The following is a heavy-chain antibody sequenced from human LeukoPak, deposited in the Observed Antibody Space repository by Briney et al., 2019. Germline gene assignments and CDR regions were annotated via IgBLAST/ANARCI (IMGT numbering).Heavy chain of an antibody. CDR2: INHSGST. D-gene: IGHD5-12*01. V-gene: IGHV4-34*01. Sequence: SETPSLTCAVYGVSFSGYYWSWIRQPPGKGLEWIGEINHSGSTNYNPSLKSRVTISVDTSKNQFSLKLSSVTAADTAVYYCARGQYGGYDSRHYYYSYYMDVWGKGTTVTVSS. CDR1: GVSFSGYY. CDR3: ARGQYGGYDSRHYYYSYYMDV. J-gene: IGHJ6*03.